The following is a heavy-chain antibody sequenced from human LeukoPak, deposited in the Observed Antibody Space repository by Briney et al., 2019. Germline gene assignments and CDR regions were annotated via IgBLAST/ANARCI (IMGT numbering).Heavy chain of an antibody. V-gene: IGHV4-34*01. D-gene: IGHD6-13*01. CDR1: GGSFSGYY. CDR2: INHSGST. J-gene: IGHJ4*02. CDR3: AREDAGYSSSWYPSGFDY. Sequence: PSETLSLTCAVYGGSFSGYYWSWIRQPPGKGLEWIGEINHSGSTNYNPSLKSRVTISVDTSKNQFSLKLSSVTAADTAVYYCAREDAGYSSSWYPSGFDYWGQGTLVTVSS.